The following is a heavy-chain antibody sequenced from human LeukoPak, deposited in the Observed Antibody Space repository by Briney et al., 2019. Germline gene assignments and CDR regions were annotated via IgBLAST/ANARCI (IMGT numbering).Heavy chain of an antibody. J-gene: IGHJ4*02. CDR1: GFTFSSYW. CDR2: ISSDGTST. CDR3: TRVHYGDYVDY. V-gene: IGHV3-74*01. Sequence: GGSLRLSCAASGFTFSSYWMHWVRQAPGKGLVWVSRISSDGTSTSYADSVKGRFTISRDNAKNTLYLQMNSLRGEDTAMYHCTRVHYGDYVDYWGQGTLVTVSS. D-gene: IGHD4-17*01.